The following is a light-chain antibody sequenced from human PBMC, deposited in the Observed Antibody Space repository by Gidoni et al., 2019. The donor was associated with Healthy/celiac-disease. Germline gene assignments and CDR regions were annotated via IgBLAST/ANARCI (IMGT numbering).Light chain of an antibody. V-gene: IGKV3-20*01. Sequence: EIVLTQSTGTLSLSPGERATLSCSACQSVSSSYLAWYQQKPGQAPRLLIYGASSRANGIPDRFSGSGSGTDFTLTISRLEPEDFAVYYCQQYGSSPTFGPGTKVDIK. CDR2: GAS. J-gene: IGKJ3*01. CDR1: QSVSSSY. CDR3: QQYGSSPT.